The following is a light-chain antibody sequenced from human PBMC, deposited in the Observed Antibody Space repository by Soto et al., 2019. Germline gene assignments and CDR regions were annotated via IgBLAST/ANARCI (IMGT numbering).Light chain of an antibody. Sequence: THLRMSLYLAAGDPAALPCRVSQNVFSTYLAWYQQRPGQAPRLLIYDASTRATGIQDRFRGSGSGTDFTLTISRLEPEDFAVYYFQQYCSATQITFGQGTRLEIK. CDR3: QQYCSATQIT. CDR1: QNVFSTY. J-gene: IGKJ5*01. V-gene: IGKV3-20*01. CDR2: DAS.